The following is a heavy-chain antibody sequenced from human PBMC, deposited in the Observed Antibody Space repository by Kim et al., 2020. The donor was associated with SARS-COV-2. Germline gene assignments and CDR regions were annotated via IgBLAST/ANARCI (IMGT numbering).Heavy chain of an antibody. V-gene: IGHV3-64D*09. J-gene: IGHJ4*02. CDR3: VKSPTVVPTYYFDY. D-gene: IGHD4-17*01. Sequence: ADPGKGRFTISRDNSKKTLYLQMSSLRAEETAVYYCVKSPTVVPTYYFDYWGQGTLVTVSS.